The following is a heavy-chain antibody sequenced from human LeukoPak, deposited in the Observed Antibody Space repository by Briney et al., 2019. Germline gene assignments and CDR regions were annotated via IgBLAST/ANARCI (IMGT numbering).Heavy chain of an antibody. CDR3: ARRSLKPVAAVDAFDI. CDR1: GFTFSSYA. D-gene: IGHD6-19*01. CDR2: ISSSSSYI. V-gene: IGHV3-21*04. J-gene: IGHJ3*02. Sequence: PGGSLRLSCAASGFTFSSYAMSWVRQAPGKGLEWVSSISSSSSYIYYADSVKGRFTISRDNAKNSLYLQMDSLRAEDTAVYYCARRSLKPVAAVDAFDIWGQGTMVTVSS.